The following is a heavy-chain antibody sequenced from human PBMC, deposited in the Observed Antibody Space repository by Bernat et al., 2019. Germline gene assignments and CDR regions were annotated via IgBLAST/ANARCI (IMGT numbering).Heavy chain of an antibody. Sequence: QVQLVESGGGVVQPGRSLRLSCAASGFIFSSYGMHWVRQAPGKGLEWVAVIWYDGSNKYYADSVKGRFTISRDSSKSTRYLQMNSLRAEDTAVYYCARSTERAVAIEYYYYYYGMDVWGQGTTVTVSS. CDR3: ARSTERAVAIEYYYYYYGMDV. D-gene: IGHD6-19*01. CDR2: IWYDGSNK. CDR1: GFIFSSYG. V-gene: IGHV3-33*01. J-gene: IGHJ6*02.